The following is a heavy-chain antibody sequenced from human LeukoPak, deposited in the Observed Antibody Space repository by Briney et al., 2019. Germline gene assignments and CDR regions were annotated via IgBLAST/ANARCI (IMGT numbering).Heavy chain of an antibody. D-gene: IGHD1-14*01. CDR2: IYYTGST. Sequence: SETLSLTCTVSGASISSHYWSWIRQPPGKGLEWIGFIYYTGSTNYNPSLKSRVTISVDTSKNQFSLKLSSVTAADTAVYYCAGMRITTPTVRTLDYWGQGTLVTVSS. V-gene: IGHV4-59*11. CDR3: AGMRITTPTVRTLDY. CDR1: GASISSHY. J-gene: IGHJ4*02.